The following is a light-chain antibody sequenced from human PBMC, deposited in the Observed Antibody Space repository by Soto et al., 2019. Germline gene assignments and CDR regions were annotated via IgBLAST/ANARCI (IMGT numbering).Light chain of an antibody. CDR1: QSISSW. V-gene: IGKV1-5*03. J-gene: IGKJ1*01. CDR2: KAS. CDR3: QQYSIYPRP. Sequence: DIQMTQSPSTLSAAVGDRVTISCRASQSISSWLAWYQQKPGKAPKVLIYKASSLESGVPSRFSGSGSGTEFPLTISSLQPDDFATYYCQQYSIYPRPFGQGTKVEIK.